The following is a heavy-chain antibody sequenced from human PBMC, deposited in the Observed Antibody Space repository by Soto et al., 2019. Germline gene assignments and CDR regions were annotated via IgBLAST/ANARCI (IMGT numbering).Heavy chain of an antibody. D-gene: IGHD2-15*01. J-gene: IGHJ5*02. Sequence: QLQLQESGPGLVKPSETLSLTCTVSGGSISSSSYYWGWIRQPPGKGLEWIGSIYYSGSTYYNPSLKSRVAISVDTSKNQFSLKLSSVTAADTAVYYCARHQIVVVVAARDGWFDPWGQGTLVTVSS. CDR1: GGSISSSSYY. CDR3: ARHQIVVVVAARDGWFDP. CDR2: IYYSGST. V-gene: IGHV4-39*01.